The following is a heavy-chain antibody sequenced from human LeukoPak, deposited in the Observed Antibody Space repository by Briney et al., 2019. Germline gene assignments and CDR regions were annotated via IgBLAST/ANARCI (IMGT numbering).Heavy chain of an antibody. J-gene: IGHJ4*02. Sequence: SETLSLTCSVSGGYISSRSYSWGWIRHSPGKGLEWIGNFHYSGSTYYNPSLKSRVTISVDTSKNQFSLKLSSVTAEDTAVYYCAKDGGGNFYAYYFDYWGQGTLVTVSS. CDR1: GGYISSRSYS. D-gene: IGHD1-26*01. CDR3: AKDGGGNFYAYYFDY. CDR2: FHYSGST. V-gene: IGHV4-39*07.